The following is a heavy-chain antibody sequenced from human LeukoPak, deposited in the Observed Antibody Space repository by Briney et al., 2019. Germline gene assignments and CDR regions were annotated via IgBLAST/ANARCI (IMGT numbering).Heavy chain of an antibody. J-gene: IGHJ4*02. CDR3: ARGSFEGFDH. CDR1: GGSFIDHY. Sequence: SETLSLTCGVFGGSFIDHYWTWIRQPPGQGLEWVGEINHSGRTNYNPSLESRVTMSVDTSKNQFSLKMTSLTAADTAVYYCARGSFEGFDHWGQGILVLVSS. V-gene: IGHV4-34*01. D-gene: IGHD3-9*01. CDR2: INHSGRT.